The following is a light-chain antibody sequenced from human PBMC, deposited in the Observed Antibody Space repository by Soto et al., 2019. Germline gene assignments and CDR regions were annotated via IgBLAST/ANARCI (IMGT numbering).Light chain of an antibody. CDR2: GAS. V-gene: IGKV3-15*01. Sequence: EIVMTQSPATLSVSPGERATLSCRASQSVRSNLAWYQQKPGQAPRLLIYGASTRATGIPARFSGSVSGTEFTLTISSLQSEDFAVYYCQHYNNRPPYTFGQGTKLEIK. CDR3: QHYNNRPPYT. J-gene: IGKJ2*01. CDR1: QSVRSN.